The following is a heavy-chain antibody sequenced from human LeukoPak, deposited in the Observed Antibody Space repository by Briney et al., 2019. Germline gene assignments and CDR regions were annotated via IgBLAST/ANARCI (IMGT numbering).Heavy chain of an antibody. CDR1: GGSFSGYY. V-gene: IGHV4-34*01. CDR2: INHSGST. J-gene: IGHJ4*02. D-gene: IGHD2-2*01. Sequence: SETLSLTCAVYGGSFSGYYWSWLRQPPGKGLEWIGEINHSGSTNYNPSLKSRVTISVDTSKNQFSLKLSSVTAADTAVYYCARNPGRGDIVVVPAARNRNYFDYWGQGTLVTVSS. CDR3: ARNPGRGDIVVVPAARNRNYFDY.